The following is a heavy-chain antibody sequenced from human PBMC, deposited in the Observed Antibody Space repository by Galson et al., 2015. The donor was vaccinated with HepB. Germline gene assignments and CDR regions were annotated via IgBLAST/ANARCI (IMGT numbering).Heavy chain of an antibody. CDR1: GFTFSSYS. CDR2: ISSSSSYI. D-gene: IGHD1-1*01. Sequence: SLRLSCAASGFTFSSYSMNWVRQAPGKGLEWVSSISSSSSYIYYADSVKGRFTNSRDNAKNSLYLQMNSLRAEDTAVYYCAGRKGVQLERRWGPADYYYYGMDVWGQGTTVTVSS. CDR3: AGRKGVQLERRWGPADYYYYGMDV. V-gene: IGHV3-21*01. J-gene: IGHJ6*02.